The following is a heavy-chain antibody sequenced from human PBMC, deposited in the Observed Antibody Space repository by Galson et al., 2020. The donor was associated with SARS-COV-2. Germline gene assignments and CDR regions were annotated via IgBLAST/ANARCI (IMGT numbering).Heavy chain of an antibody. V-gene: IGHV3-53*01. CDR3: ASAVLPIYYYYYGMDV. CDR1: GFTVSSNY. D-gene: IGHD2-15*01. J-gene: IGHJ6*02. CDR2: IYSGGST. Sequence: GESLKISCAASGFTVSSNYMSWVRQAPGKGLEWVSVIYSGGSTYYADSVKGRFTISRDNSKNTLYLQMNSLRAEDTAVYYCASAVLPIYYYYYGMDVWGQGTTVTVSS.